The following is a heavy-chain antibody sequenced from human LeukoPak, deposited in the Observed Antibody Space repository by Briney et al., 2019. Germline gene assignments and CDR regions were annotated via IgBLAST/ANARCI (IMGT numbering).Heavy chain of an antibody. J-gene: IGHJ6*03. Sequence: GGSLRLSCAATGFTFSSYSMNWVRQAPGKGLEWVSYISSSSSTIYYADSVKGRFTISRDNAKNSLYLQMNSLRAEDTAVYYCASEYYYYMDVWGKGTTVTVSS. CDR2: ISSSSSTI. CDR3: ASEYYYYMDV. V-gene: IGHV3-48*04. CDR1: GFTFSSYS.